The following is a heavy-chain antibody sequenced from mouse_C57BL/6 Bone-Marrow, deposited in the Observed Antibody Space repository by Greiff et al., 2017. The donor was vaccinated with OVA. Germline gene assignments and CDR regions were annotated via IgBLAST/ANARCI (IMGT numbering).Heavy chain of an antibody. J-gene: IGHJ1*02. CDR3: ARARTTEYFGV. V-gene: IGHV1-66*01. D-gene: IGHD1-1*01. Sequence: QVQLQQSGPELVKPGASVKISCKASGYSFTSYYIHWVKQRPGQGLEWIGWIYPGSGNTKYNEKFKGKAKLTADTSSSTAYMQLSSLTSEDSAVYCCARARTTEYFGVWGTGTTVTVSS. CDR2: IYPGSGNT. CDR1: GYSFTSYY.